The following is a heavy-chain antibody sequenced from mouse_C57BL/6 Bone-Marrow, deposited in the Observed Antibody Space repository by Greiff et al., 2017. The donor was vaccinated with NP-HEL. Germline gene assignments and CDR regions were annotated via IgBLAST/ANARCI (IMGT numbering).Heavy chain of an antibody. CDR1: GYTFTSYG. V-gene: IGHV1-81*01. J-gene: IGHJ3*01. CDR2: IYPRSGNT. D-gene: IGHD2-5*01. CDR3: ARQGGYSIAGFAY. Sequence: QVQLKQSGAELARPGASVKLSCKASGYTFTSYGISWVKQRTGQGLEWIGEIYPRSGNTSYNEKFKGKATLTADQSSSPAYMQLRSLTSEDSAVYFCARQGGYSIAGFAYWGQGTLVTVSA.